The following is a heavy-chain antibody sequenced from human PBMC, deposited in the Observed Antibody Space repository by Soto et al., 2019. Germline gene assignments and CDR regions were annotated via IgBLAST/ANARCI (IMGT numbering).Heavy chain of an antibody. CDR3: ARVHSSGIFYFVDP. D-gene: IGHD3-10*01. CDR1: GGTFDSYV. Sequence: SVKVSCQASGGTFDSYVISWLRQAPGQGLEWMGGIMPIFGTPNYAQKFRGRVTISADESTSTAYLELSSLTSDDTAVYYCARVHSSGIFYFVDPWGQGTLVTVSS. J-gene: IGHJ5*02. CDR2: IMPIFGTP. V-gene: IGHV1-69*13.